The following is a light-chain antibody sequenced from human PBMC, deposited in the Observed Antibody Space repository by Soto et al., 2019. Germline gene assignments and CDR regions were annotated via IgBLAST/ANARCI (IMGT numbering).Light chain of an antibody. Sequence: EIVMTQSPATLPVSPRERASLSYGASQSVSSNLAWYQQKHGQATRLLIYGASTRANGIPARFSGSGSGTEFTLTISSLQSEDFAAYYCQQYNNWPPITFGQGTRLEIK. V-gene: IGKV3-15*01. CDR2: GAS. CDR3: QQYNNWPPIT. CDR1: QSVSSN. J-gene: IGKJ5*01.